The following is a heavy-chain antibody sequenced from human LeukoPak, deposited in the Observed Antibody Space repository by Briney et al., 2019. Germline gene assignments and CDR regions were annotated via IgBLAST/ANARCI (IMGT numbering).Heavy chain of an antibody. CDR1: GFTVSSNY. CDR3: ASFGLGYALDY. D-gene: IGHD1-1*01. CDR2: IYSGGST. Sequence: TGGSLRLSCAASGFTVSSNYMSWVRQAPGKGLEWVSIIYSGGSTYYADSVKGRFTISRDISKNTLYLQMSSLRAEDTAVYYCASFGLGYALDYWGQGTLVTVSS. V-gene: IGHV3-66*01. J-gene: IGHJ4*02.